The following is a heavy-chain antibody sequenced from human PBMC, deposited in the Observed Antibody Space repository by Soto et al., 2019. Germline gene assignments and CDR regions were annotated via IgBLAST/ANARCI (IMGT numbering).Heavy chain of an antibody. J-gene: IGHJ4*02. CDR3: AKTHPRTGRFEY. V-gene: IGHV4-39*01. CDR1: GSSITSTTYI. CDR2: IYYSGKT. Sequence: XGTLYLTGSLSGSSITSTTYIGAWSRQPRGKGLECAGSIYYSGKTHFNPSLKSRTTTSEDRSRNQFSLQVSSVTAANTAVYYSAKTHPRTGRFEYWGQGTVVTVSS.